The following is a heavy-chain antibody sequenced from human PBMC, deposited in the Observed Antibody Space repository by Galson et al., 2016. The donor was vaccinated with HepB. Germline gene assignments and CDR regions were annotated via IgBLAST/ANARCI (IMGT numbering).Heavy chain of an antibody. D-gene: IGHD1/OR15-1a*01. V-gene: IGHV1-18*01. J-gene: IGHJ6*02. Sequence: SVKVSCKASGYTFTNYGISWVRQAPGQGLEWMGWISAYNGNTNFAQKFQDRVTFTTDTSPNTAYMELMCLRSDDTAVYDCARDNNPKYHYYSCMDVWRQGTTLTVSS. CDR1: GYTFTNYG. CDR3: ARDNNPKYHYYSCMDV. CDR2: ISAYNGNT.